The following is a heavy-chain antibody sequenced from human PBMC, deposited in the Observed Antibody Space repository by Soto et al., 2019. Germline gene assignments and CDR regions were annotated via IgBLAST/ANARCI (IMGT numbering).Heavy chain of an antibody. CDR1: GFTFSSYG. CDR3: AREKGDSSGYYFVSQLQH. J-gene: IGHJ1*01. CDR2: IWYDGSNK. D-gene: IGHD3-22*01. Sequence: QVQLVESGGGVVQPGRSLRLSCAASGFTFSSYGMHWVRQAPGKGLEWVAVIWYDGSNKYYADSVKGRFTISRDNSKNTLYLQMNSLRAEDTAVYYCAREKGDSSGYYFVSQLQHWGQGTLVTVSS. V-gene: IGHV3-33*01.